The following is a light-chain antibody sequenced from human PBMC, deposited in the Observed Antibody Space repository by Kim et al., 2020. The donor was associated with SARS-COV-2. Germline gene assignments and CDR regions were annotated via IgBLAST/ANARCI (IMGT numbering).Light chain of an antibody. CDR1: QSIGCY. Sequence: DIQMTQSPSSLSASVGDRVTITCRASQSIGCYLNWYQQKPGKAPNLLIYAASSLHSGVPSRFSGSGSGTDFTLTISNLQPEDFATYYCQLGYSTFGQGTKLEI. CDR2: AAS. V-gene: IGKV1-39*01. CDR3: QLGYST. J-gene: IGKJ2*01.